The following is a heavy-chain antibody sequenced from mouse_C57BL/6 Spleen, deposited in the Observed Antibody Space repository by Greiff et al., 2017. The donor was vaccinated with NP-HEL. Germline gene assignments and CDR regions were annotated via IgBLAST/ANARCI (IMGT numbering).Heavy chain of an antibody. CDR2: ISSGGSYT. CDR3: AGDYVNYFDY. D-gene: IGHD2-4*01. CDR1: GFTFSSYG. V-gene: IGHV5-6*01. J-gene: IGHJ2*01. Sequence: EVMLVESGGDLVKPGGSLKLSCAASGFTFSSYGMSWVRQTPDKRLEWVATISSGGSYTYYPDSVKGRFTISRDNAKNTLYLQMSSLKSEDTAMYYCAGDYVNYFDYWGQGTTLTVSS.